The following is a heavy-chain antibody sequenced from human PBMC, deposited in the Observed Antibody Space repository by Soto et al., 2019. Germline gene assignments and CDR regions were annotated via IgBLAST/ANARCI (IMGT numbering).Heavy chain of an antibody. Sequence: SETLSLTCAVYGGSFSGYYLSWIRQHPGKGLEWIGYIYYSGSTYYNPSLKSRVTISVDTSKNQFSLKLSSVTAADTAVYYCARGQDCSGGSCAPARFDPWGQGTLVTVSS. J-gene: IGHJ5*02. CDR1: GGSFSGYY. CDR3: ARGQDCSGGSCAPARFDP. CDR2: IYYSGST. V-gene: IGHV4-31*11. D-gene: IGHD2-15*01.